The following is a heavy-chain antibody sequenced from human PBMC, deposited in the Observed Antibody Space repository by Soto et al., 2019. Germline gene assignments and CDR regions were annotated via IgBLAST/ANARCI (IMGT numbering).Heavy chain of an antibody. V-gene: IGHV1-2*02. Sequence: QVQLVQSGAEVKKPGASVKVSCKASGYTFTGYYIHWVRQAPGQGLEWMGWINPNSGSTNYAQKFQGRVTMTKDPSNTTTYMDLSRLRSDDTAVYYCARYFSSVSCYDEIWGQGTMITVSS. CDR1: GYTFTGYY. D-gene: IGHD2-15*01. CDR3: ARYFSSVSCYDEI. CDR2: INPNSGST. J-gene: IGHJ3*02.